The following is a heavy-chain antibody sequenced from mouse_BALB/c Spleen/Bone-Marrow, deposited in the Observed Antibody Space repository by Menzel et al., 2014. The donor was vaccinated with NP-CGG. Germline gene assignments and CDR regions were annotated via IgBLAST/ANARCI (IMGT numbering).Heavy chain of an antibody. CDR3: ARDSFLITRALDY. CDR1: GFSLTGYG. CDR2: IWGDGST. Sequence: VQLHQSGPGLVAPSQSLSITCTVSGFSLTGYGVSWVRQSPGKGLEWLGMIWGDGSTDYNSALKSRLSISKDNSKSQVFLKMNSLQTDDTARYYCARDSFLITRALDYWGQGTSVTVPS. D-gene: IGHD2-4*01. V-gene: IGHV2-6-7*01. J-gene: IGHJ4*01.